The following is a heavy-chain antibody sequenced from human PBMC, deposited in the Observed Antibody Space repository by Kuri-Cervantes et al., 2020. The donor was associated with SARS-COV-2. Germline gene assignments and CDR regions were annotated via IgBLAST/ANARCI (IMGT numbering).Heavy chain of an antibody. CDR1: GFTFDDYG. J-gene: IGHJ4*02. CDR3: ARSPGDGDYDPFDY. Sequence: GGSLRLSCAASGFTFDDYGMSWVRQAPGKGLEWVSGINWNGGSTGYADSVKGRFTISRDNAKNSLYLQMNSLRAEDTAVYYCARSPGDGDYDPFDYWGQGTLVTVSS. CDR2: INWNGGST. D-gene: IGHD4-17*01. V-gene: IGHV3-20*04.